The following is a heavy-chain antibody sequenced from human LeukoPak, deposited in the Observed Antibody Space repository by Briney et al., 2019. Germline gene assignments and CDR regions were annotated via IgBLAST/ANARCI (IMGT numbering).Heavy chain of an antibody. CDR3: AREKEVCSGGSCYSMVDY. CDR2: IYTSEST. CDR1: GGSISSYY. V-gene: IGHV4-4*07. D-gene: IGHD2-15*01. Sequence: SQTLSLTCTVAGGSISSYYWSWIRQPAGKGLEWIGRIYTSESTNYNPSLMSRVTMSVDTSKNQFSLKLSSVNAADTAVYYCAREKEVCSGGSCYSMVDYWGQGTLVTVSS. J-gene: IGHJ4*02.